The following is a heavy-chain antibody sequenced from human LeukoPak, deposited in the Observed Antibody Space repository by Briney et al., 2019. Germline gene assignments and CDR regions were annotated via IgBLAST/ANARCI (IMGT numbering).Heavy chain of an antibody. CDR1: GGSISSGGYY. D-gene: IGHD2-21*01. V-gene: IGHV4-31*03. CDR2: IYYSGST. J-gene: IGHJ6*02. CDR3: ARRTVIRQYYYGMDV. Sequence: PSQTLSLTCTVSGGSISSGGYYWSWIRQHPGKGLEWIGYIYYSGSTYYNPSLKGRVTISVDTSKNQFSLKLSSVTAADTAVYYCARRTVIRQYYYGMDVWGQGTTVTVSS.